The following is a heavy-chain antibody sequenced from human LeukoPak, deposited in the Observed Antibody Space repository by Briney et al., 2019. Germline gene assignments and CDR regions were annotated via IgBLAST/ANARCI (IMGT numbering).Heavy chain of an antibody. CDR3: ARVYVSGSFLR. J-gene: IGHJ4*02. CDR1: GGSFSGYY. V-gene: IGHV4-34*01. Sequence: KPSETLSLTCAVHGGSFSGYYWNWIRQPPGKGLEWIGEMSHRGSTNYSPSLKSRVTISVDPSKNQFSLRLSSVTAADTAVYYCARVYVSGSFLRWGQGTLVTVSS. D-gene: IGHD3-10*01. CDR2: MSHRGST.